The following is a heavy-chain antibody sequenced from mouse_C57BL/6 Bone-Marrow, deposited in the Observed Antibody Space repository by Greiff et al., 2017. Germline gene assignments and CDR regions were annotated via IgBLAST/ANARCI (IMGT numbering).Heavy chain of an antibody. V-gene: IGHV1-54*01. J-gene: IGHJ4*01. CDR3: ARAYYSYYYAMDY. D-gene: IGHD2-12*01. CDR2: INPGSGGT. Sequence: QVQLQQSGAELVRPGTSVKVSCKASGYAFTNYLIEWVKQRPGQGLEWIGVINPGSGGTNYNEKFKGKATLTADKSSSTAYMQLSSLTSDDSAVYYCARAYYSYYYAMDYWGQGTSVTVSS. CDR1: GYAFTNYL.